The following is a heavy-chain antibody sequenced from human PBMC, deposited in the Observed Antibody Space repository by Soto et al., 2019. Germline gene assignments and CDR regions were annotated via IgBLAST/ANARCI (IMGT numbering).Heavy chain of an antibody. D-gene: IGHD3-22*01. Sequence: VGSLRLSCAASGFTFNNYGMHWVRQAPGKGLEWVAAIWFDGSNTHYADSVKGRFTVSRDNSKNTLDLQMNSLRGEDTAVYYCARDSDYGSNSGWLDPWGQGTLVTVSS. CDR1: GFTFNNYG. J-gene: IGHJ5*02. CDR3: ARDSDYGSNSGWLDP. CDR2: IWFDGSNT. V-gene: IGHV3-33*01.